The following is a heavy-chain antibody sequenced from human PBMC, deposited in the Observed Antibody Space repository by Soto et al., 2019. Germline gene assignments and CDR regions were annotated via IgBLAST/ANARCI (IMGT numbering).Heavy chain of an antibody. CDR1: GFTFSSYG. J-gene: IGHJ6*02. D-gene: IGHD6-19*01. CDR3: AKDLGVRLVRIIGMDV. CDR2: ISYDGSNK. Sequence: GGSLRLSCAASGFTFSSYGMHWVRQAPGKGLEWVAVISYDGSNKYYADSVKGRFTISRDNSKNTLYLQMNSLRAEDTAEYYCAKDLGVRLVRIIGMDVWGQGTTVTVSS. V-gene: IGHV3-30*18.